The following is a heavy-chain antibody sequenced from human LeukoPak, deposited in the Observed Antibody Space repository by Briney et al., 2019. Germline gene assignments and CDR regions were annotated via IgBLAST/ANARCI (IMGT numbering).Heavy chain of an antibody. V-gene: IGHV4-39*01. J-gene: IGHJ3*02. Sequence: SETLSLTCTVSGGSISRSSYYWGWIRQPPGKGLEWIGSIYYSGSTYYNPSLKSRVTISVDTSKNQFSLKLSSVTAADTAVYYCARHGGDSSGYSIDAFDIWGQGTMVTVSS. D-gene: IGHD3-22*01. CDR2: IYYSGST. CDR3: ARHGGDSSGYSIDAFDI. CDR1: GGSISRSSYY.